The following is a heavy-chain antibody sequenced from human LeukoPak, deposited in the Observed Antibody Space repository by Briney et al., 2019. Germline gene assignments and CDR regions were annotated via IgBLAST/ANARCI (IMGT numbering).Heavy chain of an antibody. CDR2: IYPGDSDT. D-gene: IGHD6-13*01. J-gene: IGHJ6*03. CDR1: GYSFTSYW. Sequence: GESLKISCKGSGYSFTSYWIGWVRQMPGKGLEWMGIIYPGDSDTRYSPSFQGQVTISADKSISTAYLQWSSLKASDTAMYYCARVGYSSSWYYYYYMDVWGEGTTVTVSS. V-gene: IGHV5-51*01. CDR3: ARVGYSSSWYYYYYMDV.